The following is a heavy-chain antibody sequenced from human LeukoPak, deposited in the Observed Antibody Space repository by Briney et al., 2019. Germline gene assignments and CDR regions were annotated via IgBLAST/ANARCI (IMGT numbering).Heavy chain of an antibody. CDR1: GGSFSGYY. D-gene: IGHD2-2*01. CDR3: AREYPFDP. V-gene: IGHV4-34*01. Sequence: SETLSLTCAVYGGSFSGYYWSWIRQPPGKGLEWIGEINHSGSTNYNPSLKSRVTISVDTSKNQFSLKLSSVTAADTDVYYCAREYPFDPWGQGTLVTVSS. J-gene: IGHJ5*02. CDR2: INHSGST.